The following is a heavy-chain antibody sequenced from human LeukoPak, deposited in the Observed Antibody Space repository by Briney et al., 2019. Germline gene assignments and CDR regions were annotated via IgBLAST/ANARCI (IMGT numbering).Heavy chain of an antibody. CDR2: ISSRSTYI. V-gene: IGHV3-21*01. Sequence: PGGSLRLSCVAVAFPFRSFSMKCVRQAPGKGLEWVSSISSRSTYIYYADSVKGRFTISKDNAKNSLYLQMNSLRVEDKAVYFCVRAEGSGSSFDYWGQGTLVTVSS. CDR1: AFPFRSFS. J-gene: IGHJ4*02. D-gene: IGHD3-10*01. CDR3: VRAEGSGSSFDY.